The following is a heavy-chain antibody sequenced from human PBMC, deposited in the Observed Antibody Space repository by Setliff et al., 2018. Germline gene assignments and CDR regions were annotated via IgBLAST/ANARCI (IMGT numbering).Heavy chain of an antibody. CDR1: GYTFNNYG. Sequence: VSCKASGYTFNNYGITWVRQAPGQGLEWMGWINNYSFKTTYPQKFLDRVTVTTDTSATTAYMELKNLRSDDTAVYYCARINFYVSSGYYYAPDFWGQGTRVTVSS. D-gene: IGHD3-22*01. CDR3: ARINFYVSSGYYYAPDF. CDR2: INNYSFKT. J-gene: IGHJ4*02. V-gene: IGHV1-18*01.